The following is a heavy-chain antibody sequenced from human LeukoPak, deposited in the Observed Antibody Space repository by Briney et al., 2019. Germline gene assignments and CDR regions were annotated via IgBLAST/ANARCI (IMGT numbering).Heavy chain of an antibody. CDR2: IYYSGST. D-gene: IGHD6-13*01. CDR1: GGSISSSSYY. CDR3: ARNIAAPQGMDV. V-gene: IGHV4-39*01. Sequence: SETLSLTCTVSGGSISSSSYYWSWIRQPPGKGLEWIGSIYYSGSTYYSPSLKSRVTISVDTSKNQFSLKLSSVTAADTAVYYCARNIAAPQGMDVWGQGTTVTVSS. J-gene: IGHJ6*02.